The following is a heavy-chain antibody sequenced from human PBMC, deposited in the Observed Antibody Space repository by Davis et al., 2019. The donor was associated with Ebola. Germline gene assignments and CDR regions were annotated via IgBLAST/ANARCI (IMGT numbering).Heavy chain of an antibody. CDR2: ISSSSTSR. Sequence: GGSLRLSCAASGFSFSSCSMNWVRQAPGKGLEWVSSISSSSTSRYYVDSVKGRFTISRDNAKNSLYLQMNSLRAEDTAVYYCANRNPLMHTTMVIVWGQGTLVTVSS. V-gene: IGHV3-21*04. D-gene: IGHD5-18*01. CDR1: GFSFSSCS. CDR3: ANRNPLMHTTMVIV. J-gene: IGHJ4*02.